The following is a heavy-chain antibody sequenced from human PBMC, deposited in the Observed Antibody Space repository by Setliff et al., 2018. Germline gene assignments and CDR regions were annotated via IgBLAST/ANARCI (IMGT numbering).Heavy chain of an antibody. J-gene: IGHJ4*02. D-gene: IGHD1-26*01. Sequence: PSETLSLTCAVSGGPTIGYYWTWIRQAPGKGLEWIGYIHPWGGSSESTNYSPSLKSRITISLDKSKSQFTLKLTSVTVADKAVYYCARGLHSGTYWGTRPLGLDYWGQGSLVTVSS. V-gene: IGHV4-59*12. CDR1: GGPTIGYY. CDR2: IHPWGGSSEST. CDR3: ARGLHSGTYWGTRPLGLDY.